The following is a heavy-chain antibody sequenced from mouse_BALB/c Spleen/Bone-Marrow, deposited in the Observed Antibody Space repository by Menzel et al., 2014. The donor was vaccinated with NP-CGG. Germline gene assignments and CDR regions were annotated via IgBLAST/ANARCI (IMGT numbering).Heavy chain of an antibody. CDR1: GFNIKDTY. CDR3: ARYYYGYYFDY. Sequence: DVKLQESGAELVKPGASVKLSCTASGFNIKDTYMHWVKQRPEQGLEWIGRIDPANGNTKYDPKFQGKATITADTSSNTAYLQLSSLTSEDTAVYYCARYYYGYYFDYWAKAPLSQSPQ. CDR2: IDPANGNT. V-gene: IGHV14-3*02. D-gene: IGHD1-2*01. J-gene: IGHJ2*01.